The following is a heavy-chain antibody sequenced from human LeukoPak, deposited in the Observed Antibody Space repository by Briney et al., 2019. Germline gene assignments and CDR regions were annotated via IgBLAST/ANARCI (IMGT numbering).Heavy chain of an antibody. CDR1: GGSISSYY. CDR3: ARVRGVAFDP. CDR2: IYYSGST. Sequence: SGTLSLTCTVSGGSISSYYWSWIRQPPGGGLEWIGYIYYSGSTNYNPSLKSRVTISVDTSKNQFSLKLSSVTAADTAVYYCARVRGVAFDPWGQGTLVAVSS. D-gene: IGHD2-15*01. V-gene: IGHV4-59*01. J-gene: IGHJ5*02.